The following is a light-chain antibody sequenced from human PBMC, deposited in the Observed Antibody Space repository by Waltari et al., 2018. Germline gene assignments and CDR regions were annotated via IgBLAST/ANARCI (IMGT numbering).Light chain of an antibody. CDR1: SSNIGTNL. CDR2: RND. J-gene: IGLJ2*01. CDR3: AAWDDSLSGHWV. V-gene: IGLV1-44*01. Sequence: QSALTQPPSASGTPGQRVTISCSGSSSNIGTNLVNWYQQLPGKAPKLLVYRNDQRPSGVPDRFSGSKSGTSASLAISGLQSEDEADYYCAAWDDSLSGHWVFGGGTKVTV.